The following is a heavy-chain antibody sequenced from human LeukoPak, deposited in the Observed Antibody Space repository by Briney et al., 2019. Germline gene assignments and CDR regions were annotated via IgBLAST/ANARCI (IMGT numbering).Heavy chain of an antibody. V-gene: IGHV4-34*01. CDR3: ARGLASFLNYYMDA. CDR1: GGSFSGYY. D-gene: IGHD2/OR15-2a*01. Sequence: SETLSLTCAVYGGSFSGYYWSWIRQPPGKGLEWIGEINHSGSTNYSPSLKSRVTISVDTSKNQFSLKLSSVTAADTAVYYCARGLASFLNYYMDAWGKGTTVTISS. J-gene: IGHJ6*03. CDR2: INHSGST.